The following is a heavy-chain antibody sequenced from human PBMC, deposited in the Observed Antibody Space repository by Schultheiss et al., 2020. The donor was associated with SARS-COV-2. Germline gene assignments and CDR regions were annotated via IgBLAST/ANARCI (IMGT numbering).Heavy chain of an antibody. D-gene: IGHD3-9*01. Sequence: SETLSLTCTVSGDSIGSFHWSWVRQPPGKGLEWIGYIYYSGSTNYNPSLKSRVTISVDTSKNQFSLKLHSVTAEDTAVYFCARGHRGQLVKDWGQGTLVTVSS. CDR3: ARGHRGQLVKD. CDR1: GDSIGSFH. CDR2: IYYSGST. J-gene: IGHJ4*02. V-gene: IGHV4-59*01.